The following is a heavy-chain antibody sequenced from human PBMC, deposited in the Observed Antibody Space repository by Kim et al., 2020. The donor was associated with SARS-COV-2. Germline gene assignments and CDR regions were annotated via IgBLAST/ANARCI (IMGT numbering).Heavy chain of an antibody. CDR3: AKGDYVWGTYRYLD. CDR1: GFRFSIYA. V-gene: IGHV3-23*01. Sequence: GGSLRLSCAAPGFRFSIYAMTWVRQAPGKGLEWVSSISGSGSTTYHADSVKGRFTISRDNSKKTLYLQMNSLRADDTAVYYCAKGDYVWGTYRYLDWGQGTLVTISS. D-gene: IGHD3-16*02. CDR2: ISGSGSTT. J-gene: IGHJ4*02.